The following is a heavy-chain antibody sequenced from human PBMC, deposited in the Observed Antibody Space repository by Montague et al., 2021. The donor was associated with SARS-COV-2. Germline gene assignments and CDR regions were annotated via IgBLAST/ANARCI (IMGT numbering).Heavy chain of an antibody. CDR3: ARGSGCSGGGCYYEWDPHYYNGTDA. V-gene: IGHV4-34*01. Sequence: SETLSLTCAVSGGSFSGYYWSWIRQPPGKGLEWIGEINHSGSTNYNPSLKSRVTISVDTSKNQFSLKLSSVTAADTAVYYCARGSGCSGGGCYYEWDPHYYNGTDAWGPGTTVTVSS. D-gene: IGHD2-15*01. J-gene: IGHJ6*02. CDR1: GGSFSGYY. CDR2: INHSGST.